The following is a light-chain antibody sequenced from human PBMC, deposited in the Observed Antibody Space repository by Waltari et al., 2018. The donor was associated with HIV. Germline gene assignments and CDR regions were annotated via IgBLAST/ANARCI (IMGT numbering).Light chain of an antibody. Sequence: SHELTPPPSVSVSPGQAARTTCSADARPYRYVYRYQQKSGQPPGLVIHEGSRRPSGIPERISGSTTGTMATLTISGAQVEDEADYYCFSTNSGGNQVLFGGGTKLIVL. V-gene: IGLV3-10*01. J-gene: IGLJ2*01. CDR1: ARPYRY. CDR2: EGS. CDR3: FSTNSGGNQVL.